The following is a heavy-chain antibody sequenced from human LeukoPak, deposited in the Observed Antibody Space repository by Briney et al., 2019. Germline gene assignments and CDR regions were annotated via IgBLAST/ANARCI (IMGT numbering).Heavy chain of an antibody. V-gene: IGHV3-30*18. Sequence: PGGSLRLSCAASGFTFSSYGMHWVRQAPGKGLEWVAVISYDGSNKYYADSVKGRLTISRDNSKNTLYLQMNSLRAEDTAVYYCAKGEEEWLGYFDYWVPGTLVTVTS. J-gene: IGHJ4*02. CDR1: GFTFSSYG. CDR3: AKGEEEWLGYFDY. CDR2: ISYDGSNK. D-gene: IGHD6-19*01.